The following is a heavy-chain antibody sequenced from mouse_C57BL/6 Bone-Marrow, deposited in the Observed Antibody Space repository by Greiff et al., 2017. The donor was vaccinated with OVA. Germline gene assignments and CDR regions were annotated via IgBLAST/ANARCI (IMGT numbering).Heavy chain of an antibody. V-gene: IGHV14-3*01. CDR1: GFNIKNTY. CDR2: IDPANGNT. J-gene: IGHJ4*01. D-gene: IGHD1-1*01. Sequence: EVQRVESVAELVRPGASVKLSCTASGFNIKNTYMHWVKQRPEQGLEWIGRIDPANGNTKYAPKFQGKATITADTSSNTAYLQLSSLTSEDTAIYYCARIPYYYGSNYAMDYWGQGTSVTVSS. CDR3: ARIPYYYGSNYAMDY.